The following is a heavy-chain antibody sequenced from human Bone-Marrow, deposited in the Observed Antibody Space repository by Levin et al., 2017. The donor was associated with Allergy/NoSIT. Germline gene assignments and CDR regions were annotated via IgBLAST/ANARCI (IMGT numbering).Heavy chain of an antibody. CDR1: GYSFTSSW. J-gene: IGHJ5*02. CDR3: ARLTYCSGGSCYSRGWFDP. D-gene: IGHD2-15*01. CDR2: IYPGDSDT. Sequence: AASVKVSCKGSGYSFTSSWIGWVRQMPGKGLEWMGIIYPGDSDTTYSPSFQGQVTISADKSISTAYLQWSSLKASDTAVYYCARLTYCSGGSCYSRGWFDPWGQGTLVTVSS. V-gene: IGHV5-51*01.